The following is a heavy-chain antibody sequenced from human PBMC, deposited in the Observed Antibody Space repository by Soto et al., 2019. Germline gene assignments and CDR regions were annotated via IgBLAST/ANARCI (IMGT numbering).Heavy chain of an antibody. CDR1: GGSFSGYY. J-gene: IGHJ4*02. Sequence: SETLSLTCAVYGGSFSGYYWSWIRQPPGKGLEWIGEINHSGSTNYNPSLKSRVTISVDTSKNQFSLKLSSVTAADTAVYYCASYRLAIDDYGDYETEGVFDYWAQGTQVTVSS. D-gene: IGHD4-17*01. CDR2: INHSGST. CDR3: ASYRLAIDDYGDYETEGVFDY. V-gene: IGHV4-34*01.